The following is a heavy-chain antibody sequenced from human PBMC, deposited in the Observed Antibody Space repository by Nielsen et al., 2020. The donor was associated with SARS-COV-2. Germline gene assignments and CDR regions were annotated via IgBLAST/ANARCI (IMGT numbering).Heavy chain of an antibody. J-gene: IGHJ6*02. CDR2: IWYDGSNK. V-gene: IGHV3-33*01. Sequence: GESLKISCAASGFTFSSYGMHWVRQAPGKGLEWVAVIWYDGSNKYYADSVKGRFTISRDNSKNKLYLQMNSLRAEDTAVYYCASDQSSGWTWYYYYGMDVWGQGTTVTVSS. CDR1: GFTFSSYG. D-gene: IGHD6-19*01. CDR3: ASDQSSGWTWYYYYGMDV.